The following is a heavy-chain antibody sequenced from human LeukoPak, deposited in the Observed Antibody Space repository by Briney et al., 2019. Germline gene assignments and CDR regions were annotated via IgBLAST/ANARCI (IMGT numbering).Heavy chain of an antibody. D-gene: IGHD5-12*01. V-gene: IGHV4-39*01. CDR1: GGSISSSSYY. Sequence: SETLSLTCTVSGGSISSSSYYWGWIRQPPGKGLEWIGSIYYSGSTYYNPSLKSRVTISVDTSKNQFSLKLSSVTAADTAVYYCARRGYSGYDPSWFDPWGQGTLVTVSS. CDR3: ARRGYSGYDPSWFDP. J-gene: IGHJ5*02. CDR2: IYYSGST.